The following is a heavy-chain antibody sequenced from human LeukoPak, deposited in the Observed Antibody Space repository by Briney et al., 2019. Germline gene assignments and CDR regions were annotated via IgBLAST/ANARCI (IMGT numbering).Heavy chain of an antibody. CDR3: ANSVTFGGAIRGD. Sequence: GGSLRLSCAASAFTFSRYGMHWVRQAPGKGLEWVAFIRFDESNKYYADSVKGRFTISRDNAKNSLYLQMNSLRAEDTAVYYCANSVTFGGAIRGDWGQGTLVTVSS. CDR2: IRFDESNK. V-gene: IGHV3-30*02. D-gene: IGHD3-16*01. CDR1: AFTFSRYG. J-gene: IGHJ4*02.